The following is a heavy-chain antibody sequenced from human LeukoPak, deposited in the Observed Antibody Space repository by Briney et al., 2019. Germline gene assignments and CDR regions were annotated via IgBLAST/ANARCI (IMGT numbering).Heavy chain of an antibody. V-gene: IGHV3-23*01. CDR1: GFTFSSYA. Sequence: GGSLRLSCAASGFTFSSYAMSWVRQAPGKGLEWVSAISGRGVSTYYSDSVKGRFTISRDNSKNSLYLQMNSLRAEDTAVYYCARAREGMDVWGKGTTVTVSS. J-gene: IGHJ6*04. CDR2: ISGRGVST. CDR3: ARAREGMDV.